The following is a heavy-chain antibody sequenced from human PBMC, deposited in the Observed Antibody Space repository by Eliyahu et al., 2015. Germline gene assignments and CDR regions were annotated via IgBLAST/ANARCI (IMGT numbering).Heavy chain of an antibody. Sequence: EVQLVESGGGLVQPGGSLRLSXAAXGFXFSSYWMSWVRQAPGKGLEWVANIKQDGSEKYYVDSVKGRFTISRDNAKNSLYLQMNSLRAEDTAVYYCARDSGYYPLGYFDYWGQGTLVTVSS. V-gene: IGHV3-7*04. CDR3: ARDSGYYPLGYFDY. CDR2: IKQDGSEK. D-gene: IGHD3-22*01. J-gene: IGHJ4*02. CDR1: GFXFSSYW.